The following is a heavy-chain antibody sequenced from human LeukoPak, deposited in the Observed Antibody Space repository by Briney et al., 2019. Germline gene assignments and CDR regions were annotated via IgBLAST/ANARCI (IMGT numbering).Heavy chain of an antibody. CDR3: ARGTTQTWFDP. CDR1: GDSVNSGLYY. CDR2: IYYSGST. D-gene: IGHD4-11*01. J-gene: IGHJ5*02. V-gene: IGHV4-31*03. Sequence: SETLSLTCTVSGDSVNSGLYYWSWLRQHPGKGLEWIGYIYYSGSTHYNPSLKSRVTISRDTSKNQFSLKLNSVTAADTAFYYYARGTTQTWFDPWGQGTLVTVSS.